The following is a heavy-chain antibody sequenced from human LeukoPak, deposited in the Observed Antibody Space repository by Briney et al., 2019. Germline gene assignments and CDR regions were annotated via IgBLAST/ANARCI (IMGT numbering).Heavy chain of an antibody. Sequence: GESLKISCKGSGYSFTSYWITWVRQMPGKGLEWMGMIDPSDSYTTYSPSFQGHVTSSVDKSISTAYIQWSSLKASDSAMYYCATTNWLDYWGRGTPVTVSS. D-gene: IGHD5-24*01. J-gene: IGHJ4*02. CDR2: IDPSDSYT. CDR3: ATTNWLDY. V-gene: IGHV5-10-1*01. CDR1: GYSFTSYW.